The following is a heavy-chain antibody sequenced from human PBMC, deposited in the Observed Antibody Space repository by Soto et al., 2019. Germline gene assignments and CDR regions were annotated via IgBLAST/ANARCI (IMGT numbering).Heavy chain of an antibody. J-gene: IGHJ5*02. Sequence: ASVKGSCKASGYTFINYYIHWVRQAPGQGLEWMAIINPMGGSTNYAQEFQGRVTLTSDTSTSTVYMELSSLRFEDTALFYCARDLAAGDLWGQGTLVTVSS. CDR3: ARDLAAGDL. V-gene: IGHV1-46*01. CDR2: INPMGGST. CDR1: GYTFINYY. D-gene: IGHD6-13*01.